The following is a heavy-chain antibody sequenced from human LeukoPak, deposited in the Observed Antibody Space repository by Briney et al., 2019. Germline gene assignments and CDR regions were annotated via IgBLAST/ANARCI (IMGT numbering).Heavy chain of an antibody. J-gene: IGHJ4*02. V-gene: IGHV3-7*04. CDR3: ARDGYTDIWFGDFDD. CDR2: IKQDGSEK. Sequence: PGGSLRLSRAASGFTFSSYWSSWVRQAPGKGLEWVANIKQDGSEKYYVDSVKGRFTISRDNAKNSLYLQMNSLRAEDTAVYYCARDGYTDIWFGDFDDWGQGTLVTVSS. D-gene: IGHD3-10*01. CDR1: GFTFSSYW.